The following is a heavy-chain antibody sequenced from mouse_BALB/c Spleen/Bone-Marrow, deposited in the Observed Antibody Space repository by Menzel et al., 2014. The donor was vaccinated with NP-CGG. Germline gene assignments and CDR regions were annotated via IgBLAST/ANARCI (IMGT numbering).Heavy chain of an antibody. CDR3: APYCYCSSSFAY. J-gene: IGHJ3*01. V-gene: IGHV14-3*02. D-gene: IGHD1-1*01. CDR1: GFNIKDTY. Sequence: EVQLQQSGAELVKPGASVKLSCTASGFNIKDTYMHWVKQRPEQGLEWIGRIDPANGNTKYDPKFQGKATITADTSSNTAYLQLSSLPSEDTAVYYCAPYCYCSSSFAYWGQGTLVTVSA. CDR2: IDPANGNT.